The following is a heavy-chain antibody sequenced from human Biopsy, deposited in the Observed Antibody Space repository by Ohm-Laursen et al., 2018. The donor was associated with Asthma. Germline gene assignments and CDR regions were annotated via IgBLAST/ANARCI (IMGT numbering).Heavy chain of an antibody. V-gene: IGHV4-30-2*01. CDR1: GGSISSGGYS. Sequence: TLSLTCAVSGGSISSGGYSWSWIRQPPGKGLEWNGYIYHSGSTYYNPSLKSRVTISVDRSKNQFPLKLSSVTAADTAVYYCARVKDGYNFDYWGQGTLVTVSS. CDR2: IYHSGST. CDR3: ARVKDGYNFDY. J-gene: IGHJ4*02. D-gene: IGHD5-24*01.